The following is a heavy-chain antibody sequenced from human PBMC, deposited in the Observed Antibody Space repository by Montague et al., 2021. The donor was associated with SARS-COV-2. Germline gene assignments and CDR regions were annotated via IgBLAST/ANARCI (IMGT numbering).Heavy chain of an antibody. Sequence: FLRLSCAAPGFTFSNIWMSWFRQAPGKGLEWVANIKPDESEKNYVDSVKGRFSISRDNAKNSLYLQMDNLRAEDTAIYYCAKNGGAHGLDVWGQGTSVSVSS. CDR1: GFTFSNIW. CDR3: AKNGGAHGLDV. D-gene: IGHD4-23*01. CDR2: IKPDESEK. V-gene: IGHV3-7*01. J-gene: IGHJ6*02.